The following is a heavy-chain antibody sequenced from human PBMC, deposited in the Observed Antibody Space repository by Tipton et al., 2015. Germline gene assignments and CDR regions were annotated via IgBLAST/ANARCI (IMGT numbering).Heavy chain of an antibody. Sequence: GLVKPSGTLSLTCTVSGGSISSSRYYWGWIRRPPGKGLEWIGSIYSSGSPYSNPSLKRRVTISVDTSKNQFSRKLSSVTAADTAVYYCARQDGDFWSGDDVFDIWGQGTMVTVSS. V-gene: IGHV4-39*01. CDR2: IYSSGSP. J-gene: IGHJ3*02. CDR3: ARQDGDFWSGDDVFDI. CDR1: GGSISSSRYY. D-gene: IGHD3-3*01.